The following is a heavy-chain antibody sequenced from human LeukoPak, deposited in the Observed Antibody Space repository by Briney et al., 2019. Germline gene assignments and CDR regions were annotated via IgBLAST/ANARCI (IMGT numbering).Heavy chain of an antibody. Sequence: ASVKVSCKASGYTFTSYYMHWGRQAPGQGLEWMGKINPIGGSTSYAQKFQGRVTMTRDTSTSTVYMELSSLRSEDTAVYYCAREVYCGGDCYPREDNWFDPWGQGTLVTVSS. CDR1: GYTFTSYY. V-gene: IGHV1-46*01. D-gene: IGHD2-21*02. CDR2: INPIGGST. J-gene: IGHJ5*02. CDR3: AREVYCGGDCYPREDNWFDP.